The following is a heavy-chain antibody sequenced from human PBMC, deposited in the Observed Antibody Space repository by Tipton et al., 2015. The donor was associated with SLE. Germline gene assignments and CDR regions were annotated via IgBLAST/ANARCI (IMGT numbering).Heavy chain of an antibody. CDR2: IKHDGSEK. Sequence: SLRLFCAASGFIVSSNYMSWVRQAPGRGLEWVANIKHDGSEKYYVDSVKGRFTISRDTAKNSLFLQMNSLRVEDTALYYCARETWGSFDCWGQGTLVTVSS. CDR3: ARETWGSFDC. V-gene: IGHV3-7*01. J-gene: IGHJ4*02. D-gene: IGHD7-27*01. CDR1: GFIVSSNY.